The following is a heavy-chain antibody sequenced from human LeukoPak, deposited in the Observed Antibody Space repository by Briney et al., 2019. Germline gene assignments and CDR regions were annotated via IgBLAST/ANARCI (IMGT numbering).Heavy chain of an antibody. CDR2: INTNTGNP. CDR3: ARVIRYFDYHYYYYGMDV. Sequence: ASVQVSCKAYGYTFTSYAMNWVRQAPGQGLEWMGWINTNTGNPTYVQGFTGRFVFSLDTSVSTAYLQISSLKAEDTAVYYCARVIRYFDYHYYYYGMDVWGQGTTVTVSS. D-gene: IGHD3-9*01. J-gene: IGHJ6*02. CDR1: GYTFTSYA. V-gene: IGHV7-4-1*02.